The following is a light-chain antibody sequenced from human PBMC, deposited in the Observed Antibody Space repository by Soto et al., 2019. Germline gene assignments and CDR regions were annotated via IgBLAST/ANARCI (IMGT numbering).Light chain of an antibody. CDR1: QSLISN. CDR3: QQYNYWPRT. Sequence: IVMTQSPGTLSVSPGERATLSCRASQSLISNLAWYQQKPGQAPRLLIYGASTRATGIPARFSASGSGTEYTLTISNLQPDDFAIYDCQQYNYWPRTFDQGTKVEIK. J-gene: IGKJ1*01. V-gene: IGKV3-15*01. CDR2: GAS.